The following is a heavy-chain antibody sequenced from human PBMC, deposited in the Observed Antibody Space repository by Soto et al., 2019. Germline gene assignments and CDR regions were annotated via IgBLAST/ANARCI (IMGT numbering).Heavy chain of an antibody. Sequence: GEPLKISCKGSGYSFTSYWIGWVRQMPGKGLEWMGIIYPGDSDTRYSPSFQGQVTISADKSISTAYLQWSSLKASDTAMYYCARLGYYDSSGQLGGGYFDYWGPGTLVTVSS. CDR1: GYSFTSYW. CDR2: IYPGDSDT. D-gene: IGHD3-22*01. CDR3: ARLGYYDSSGQLGGGYFDY. V-gene: IGHV5-51*01. J-gene: IGHJ4*02.